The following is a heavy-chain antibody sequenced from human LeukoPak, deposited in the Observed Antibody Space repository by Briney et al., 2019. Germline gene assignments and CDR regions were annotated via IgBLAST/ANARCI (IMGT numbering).Heavy chain of an antibody. CDR2: IIPIFGTV. Sequence: ASVKGSCTASGGTFSIYAISWVRQAPGQGLEWMGGIIPIFGTVIYAQKFQGRVTIPADKSTITAYMELSSLRSEDTAVYYCARVEAVAAAFDYWGQGTLVTVSS. V-gene: IGHV1-69*06. CDR3: ARVEAVAAAFDY. D-gene: IGHD6-19*01. CDR1: GGTFSIYA. J-gene: IGHJ4*02.